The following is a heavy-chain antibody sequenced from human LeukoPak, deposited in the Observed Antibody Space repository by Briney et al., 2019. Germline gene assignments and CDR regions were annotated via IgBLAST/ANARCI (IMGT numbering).Heavy chain of an antibody. J-gene: IGHJ3*02. CDR1: GGSISSYY. V-gene: IGHV4-59*08. D-gene: IGHD1-26*01. CDR3: ARSVGSDAFDI. Sequence: SETLSLTCTVSGGSISSYYWSWFRQPPGKGLEWIGYIYYSGSTNYNPSLKSRVTISVDTSKNQFSLKLSSVTAADTAVYYCARSVGSDAFDIWGQGTMVTVSS. CDR2: IYYSGST.